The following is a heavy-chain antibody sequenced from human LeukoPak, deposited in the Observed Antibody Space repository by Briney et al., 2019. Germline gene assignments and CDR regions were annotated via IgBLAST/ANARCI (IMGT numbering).Heavy chain of an antibody. CDR1: GGSFGGYY. Sequence: SETLSLTCAVYGGSFGGYYWSWIRQPPGKGLEWIGEINHSGSTNYNPSLKSRVTLSVDTSKNQFSLKLSSVTAADTAVYYCARGPHIAAAGTGRFWNYWGQGTLVTVSS. CDR2: INHSGST. V-gene: IGHV4-34*01. CDR3: ARGPHIAAAGTGRFWNY. D-gene: IGHD6-13*01. J-gene: IGHJ4*02.